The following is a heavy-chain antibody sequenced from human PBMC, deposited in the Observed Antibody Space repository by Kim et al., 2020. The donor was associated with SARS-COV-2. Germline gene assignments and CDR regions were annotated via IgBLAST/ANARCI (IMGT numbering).Heavy chain of an antibody. J-gene: IGHJ4*02. CDR3: AREDDSSGYGDY. CDR2: IIPIFGTA. Sequence: SVKVSCKASGGTFSSYAISWVRQAPGQGLEWMGGIIPIFGTANYAQKFQGRVTITADESTSTAYMELSSLRSEDTAVYYCAREDDSSGYGDYWGQGNLVTVSS. D-gene: IGHD3-22*01. V-gene: IGHV1-69*13. CDR1: GGTFSSYA.